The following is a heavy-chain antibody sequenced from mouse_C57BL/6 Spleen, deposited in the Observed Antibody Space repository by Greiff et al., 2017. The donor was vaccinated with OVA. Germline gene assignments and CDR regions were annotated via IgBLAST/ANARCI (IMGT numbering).Heavy chain of an antibody. CDR2: IDPSDSET. Sequence: QVQLQQPGAELVRPGSSVKLSCKASGYTFTSYWMHWVKQRPIQGLEWIGNIDPSDSETHYNQKFKDKATLTVDKSSSTAYMQLSSLTSEDSAVYYCARADYSKGAWFAYWGQGTLVTVSA. CDR3: ARADYSKGAWFAY. V-gene: IGHV1-52*01. D-gene: IGHD2-5*01. CDR1: GYTFTSYW. J-gene: IGHJ3*01.